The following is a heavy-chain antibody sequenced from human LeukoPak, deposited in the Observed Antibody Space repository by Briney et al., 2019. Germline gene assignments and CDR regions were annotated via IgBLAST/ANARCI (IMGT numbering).Heavy chain of an antibody. CDR1: GFTFSSYG. D-gene: IGHD6-13*01. J-gene: IGHJ4*02. CDR2: IRYDGSKY. Sequence: GGSLRLSCAASGFTFSSYGMHWVRQAPGKGLEWVAFIRYDGSKYYYADSVKGRFTISRDNSKNTPYLQMNSLRAEDTAVYYCAKVEYTSSWYGVGSLDYWGQGTLVTVSS. CDR3: AKVEYTSSWYGVGSLDY. V-gene: IGHV3-30*02.